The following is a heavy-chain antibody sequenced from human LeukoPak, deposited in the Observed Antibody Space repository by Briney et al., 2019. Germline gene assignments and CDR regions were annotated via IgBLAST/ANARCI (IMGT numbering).Heavy chain of an antibody. J-gene: IGHJ4*02. CDR1: GFTVSSNY. V-gene: IGHV3-53*01. CDR2: IYSGGST. D-gene: IGHD6-13*01. Sequence: GGSLRLSCAASGFTVSSNYMSWVRQAPGKGLELVSIIYSGGSTYYADSVKGRFTISRDNSKNTLSLQMNSLRAEDTAVYFCARDSGSSIGDHWGQGTLVTVSS. CDR3: ARDSGSSIGDH.